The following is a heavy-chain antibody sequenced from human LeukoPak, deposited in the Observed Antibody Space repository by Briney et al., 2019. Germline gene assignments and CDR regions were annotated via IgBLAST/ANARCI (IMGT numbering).Heavy chain of an antibody. Sequence: GRSLRLSCAASGFTFSSYAMSGVRQAPGKGLEWGSAISGRGDRTYYADSVKGRFTISRDNSKNTLYLQMNSLRAEDTAVYYCAKEQSSSGFFDYWGQGTLVTVSS. CDR1: GFTFSSYA. CDR2: ISGRGDRT. V-gene: IGHV3-23*01. CDR3: AKEQSSSGFFDY. J-gene: IGHJ4*02. D-gene: IGHD6-6*01.